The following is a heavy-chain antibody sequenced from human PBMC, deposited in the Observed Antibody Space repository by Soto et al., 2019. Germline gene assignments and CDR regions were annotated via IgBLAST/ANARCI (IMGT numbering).Heavy chain of an antibody. V-gene: IGHV4-30-4*01. CDR1: GGSISSGDYY. J-gene: IGHJ5*02. CDR2: IYYSGST. Sequence: SETLSLTCTVSGGSISSGDYYWSWIRQPPGKGLEWIGYIYYSGSTYYNPSLKSRVTISVDTSKNQFSLKLSSVTAADTAVYYCARERVVIRRNWFDPWGQGTLVTVSS. CDR3: ARERVVIRRNWFDP. D-gene: IGHD3-3*01.